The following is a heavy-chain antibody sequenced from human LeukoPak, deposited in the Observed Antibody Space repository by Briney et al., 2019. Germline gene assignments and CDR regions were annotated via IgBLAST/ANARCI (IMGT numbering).Heavy chain of an antibody. CDR2: INHSGST. CDR1: GGSFSGYY. CDR3: ARVDMYYDILTGYLYWFDP. Sequence: SETLSLTCAVYGGSFSGYYWSWIRQPPGKGLEWIGEINHSGSTNYNPSLKSRVTISVDTSKNQFSLKLSPVTAADTAVYYCARVDMYYDILTGYLYWFDPWGQGTLVTVSS. D-gene: IGHD3-9*01. V-gene: IGHV4-34*01. J-gene: IGHJ5*02.